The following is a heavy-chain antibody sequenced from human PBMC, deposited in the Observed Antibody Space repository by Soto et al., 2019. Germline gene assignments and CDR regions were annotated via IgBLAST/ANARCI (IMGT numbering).Heavy chain of an antibody. CDR1: GLAFSNYA. J-gene: IGHJ4*02. V-gene: IGHV3-23*01. D-gene: IGHD5-18*01. CDR3: AKGEQLWEPLDH. Sequence: GWSLRISCAASGLAFSNYAISWVRQAPGKGLEWVSTISASGYSAYYGGAVKGRFTTSRDNSKSTLYLQMNRLRADDTAVYYCAKGEQLWEPLDHRGQGTQVTVSS. CDR2: ISASGYSA.